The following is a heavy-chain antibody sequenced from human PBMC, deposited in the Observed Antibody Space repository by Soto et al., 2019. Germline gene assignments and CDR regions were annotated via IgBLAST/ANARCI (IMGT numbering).Heavy chain of an antibody. CDR2: IIPIFDTA. V-gene: IGHV1-69*05. D-gene: IGHD2-2*01. CDR1: GGTFSSYA. J-gene: IGHJ6*02. Sequence: QVQLVQSGAEVKKPGSSVKVSCKASGGTFSSYAISWVRQAPGQGLEWMGGIIPIFDTANYAQKFQGRVRITSYESTSTAYMELSSLRSEDTAVYYCARHDCISSSCYYYYYNGMDVWGQGTTVTVSS. CDR3: ARHDCISSSCYYYYYNGMDV.